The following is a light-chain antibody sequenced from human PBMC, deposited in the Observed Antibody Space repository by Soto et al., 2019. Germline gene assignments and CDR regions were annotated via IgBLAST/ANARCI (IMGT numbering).Light chain of an antibody. Sequence: QSALTQPRSVSGSPGQSGTISCTGTSSDVGGYNYVSWYQQHPGKAPKVMIYDVSERPSGVPDRFSGSKSGNTASLTISGLQAEDEADYSCCSYEGSPRYVFGTGTKVTVL. CDR3: CSYEGSPRYV. CDR1: SSDVGGYNY. CDR2: DVS. J-gene: IGLJ1*01. V-gene: IGLV2-11*02.